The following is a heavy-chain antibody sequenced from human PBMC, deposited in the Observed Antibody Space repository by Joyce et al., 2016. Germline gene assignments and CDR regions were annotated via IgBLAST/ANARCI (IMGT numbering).Heavy chain of an antibody. Sequence: QVHLVQSGAEVTRPGSSVKLACKSSGGNFRSYALNWVRQAPGQGVEWMGGVIPLFGAPSDAQKFQGRITLTADDSTTTVYMQLGSLTSADTAVYYCARDQVRGSIDSAFEYWGQGALVTVSS. D-gene: IGHD3-10*01. CDR1: GGNFRSYA. V-gene: IGHV1-69*01. J-gene: IGHJ4*02. CDR3: ARDQVRGSIDSAFEY. CDR2: VIPLFGAP.